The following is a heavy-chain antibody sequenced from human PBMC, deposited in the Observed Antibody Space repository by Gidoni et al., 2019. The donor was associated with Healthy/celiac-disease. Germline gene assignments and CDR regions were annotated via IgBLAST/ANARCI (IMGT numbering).Heavy chain of an antibody. V-gene: IGHV1-69*01. Sequence: QVQLVQSGAEVKKPGSSVKVSCKASGGTFSSYAISWVRQAPGQGLEWMGGIIPIFGTANYAQKFQGRVTITADESTSTAYMELSSLRSEDTAVYYCARDRRLPRMADNQGTFDYWGQGTLVTVSS. J-gene: IGHJ4*02. D-gene: IGHD1-20*01. CDR1: GGTFSSYA. CDR2: IIPIFGTA. CDR3: ARDRRLPRMADNQGTFDY.